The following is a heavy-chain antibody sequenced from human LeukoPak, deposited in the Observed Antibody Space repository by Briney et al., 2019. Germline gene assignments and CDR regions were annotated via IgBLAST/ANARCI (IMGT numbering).Heavy chain of an antibody. CDR1: GFTVSSYY. V-gene: IGHV3-53*01. CDR3: ARAPTMVRGVYFDY. CDR2: LYSGGST. Sequence: PGGSLRLSCAASGFTVSSYYMSWVRQAPGKGLEWVSVLYSGGSTYYADSAKGRFTISRDNSKNTLYLQMNSLRAEDTAVYYCARAPTMVRGVYFDYWGQGTLVTVSS. J-gene: IGHJ4*02. D-gene: IGHD3-10*01.